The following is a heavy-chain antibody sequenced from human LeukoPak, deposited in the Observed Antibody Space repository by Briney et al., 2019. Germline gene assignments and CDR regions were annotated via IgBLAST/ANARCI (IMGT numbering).Heavy chain of an antibody. V-gene: IGHV3-21*01. D-gene: IGHD3-22*01. CDR2: ISSSSSYI. Sequence: GGSLRLSCAASGFTVSSYSMNWVGQARGKGLEWVSSISSSSSYIYYADSVKGRFTISRDNAKNSLYLQMNSLRAEDTAVYYCARDDSSGYYSSYYYYYGMDVWGQGTTVTVSS. J-gene: IGHJ6*02. CDR1: GFTVSSYS. CDR3: ARDDSSGYYSSYYYYYGMDV.